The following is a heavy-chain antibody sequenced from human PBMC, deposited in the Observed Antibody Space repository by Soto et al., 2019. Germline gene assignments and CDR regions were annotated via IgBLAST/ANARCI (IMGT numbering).Heavy chain of an antibody. Sequence: QGLLVQSGAEVKKPGSSVKVSCKAPGGTLSTYTLTWLQQAPGQGPEWMGRIIPALDIEDYAQHFQGRVTITAATSTSTAYMELHSLRSDDTAVYYCAAVAGTSAFVGYFEYWGQGTLVTVAS. CDR3: AAVAGTSAFVGYFEY. CDR2: IIPALDIE. D-gene: IGHD6-19*01. J-gene: IGHJ4*02. CDR1: GGTLSTYT. V-gene: IGHV1-69*02.